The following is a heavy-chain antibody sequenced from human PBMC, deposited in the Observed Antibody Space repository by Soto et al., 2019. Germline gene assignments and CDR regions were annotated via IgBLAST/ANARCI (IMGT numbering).Heavy chain of an antibody. CDR2: IRTKAMSYAT. CDR1: GFTFSGSA. Sequence: GSLRLSCAASGFTFSGSAIHWVRQASGKGLEWVGRIRTKAMSYATEYAASVKGRFTISRDDSKNTAHLQMNSLKTEDTAVYYCTSHSGSYGSVYWGQGT. J-gene: IGHJ4*02. D-gene: IGHD1-26*01. CDR3: TSHSGSYGSVY. V-gene: IGHV3-73*01.